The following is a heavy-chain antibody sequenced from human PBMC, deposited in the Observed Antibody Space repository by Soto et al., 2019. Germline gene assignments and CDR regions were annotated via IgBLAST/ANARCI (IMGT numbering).Heavy chain of an antibody. V-gene: IGHV4-39*01. J-gene: IGHJ4*02. CDR3: ARQHYYDSSGYYTWN. CDR1: GGSISSSTYY. D-gene: IGHD3-22*01. Sequence: SETLSLTCTVSGGSISSSTYYWGWIRQPPGKGLEWIATVHYSGSTYYTPSLKNRVTISADTSNNQFSLRLNSVTAADTAVYYCARQHYYDSSGYYTWNWGQGTLVTVSS. CDR2: VHYSGST.